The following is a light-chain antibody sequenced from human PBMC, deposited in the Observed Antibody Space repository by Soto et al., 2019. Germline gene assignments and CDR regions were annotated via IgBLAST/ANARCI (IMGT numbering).Light chain of an antibody. Sequence: DIQMTQSPSTLSASVGDRVTITCQASQSISNRLAWYQQKPGKAPKVLIYDASSLESGVPSRFSGSGSGTEFALTISSLQPDDFATYWCQHYGGMWTFGQGTKVDIK. CDR1: QSISNR. V-gene: IGKV1-5*01. CDR2: DAS. J-gene: IGKJ1*01. CDR3: QHYGGMWT.